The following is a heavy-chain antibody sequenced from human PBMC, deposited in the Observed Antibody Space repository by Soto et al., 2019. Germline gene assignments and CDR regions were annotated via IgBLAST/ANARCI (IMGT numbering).Heavy chain of an antibody. V-gene: IGHV4-34*12. J-gene: IGHJ4*02. CDR1: AESFNGFY. CDR3: AGPHYDGNTFYSFFDY. CDR2: IFHGGHT. D-gene: IGHD3-22*01. Sequence: PSETLSLTCTVYAESFNGFYWSWIRQPPGRGLEWIGEIFHGGHTNYNPSLKSRVTISVDTSKNHFSLELTSLTAADTAVYYCAGPHYDGNTFYSFFDYWDQGTLVTVSS.